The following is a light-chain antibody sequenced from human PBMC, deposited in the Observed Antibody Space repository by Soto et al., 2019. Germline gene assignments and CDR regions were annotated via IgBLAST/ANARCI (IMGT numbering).Light chain of an antibody. Sequence: EIVLTQSPGTLSLSPGERAALSCRASQSVSDRYLAWYQHKRGQAPRLLMYGVSARAIGIPDRFRGSGSGTDFTLTISRLEPEDVAVYFCQQYAGSPYTFGQGTKVDIK. CDR3: QQYAGSPYT. CDR2: GVS. CDR1: QSVSDRY. V-gene: IGKV3-20*01. J-gene: IGKJ2*01.